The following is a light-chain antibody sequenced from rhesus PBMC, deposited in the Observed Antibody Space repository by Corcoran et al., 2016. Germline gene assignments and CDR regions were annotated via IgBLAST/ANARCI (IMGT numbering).Light chain of an antibody. CDR3: QQYSNRPLT. V-gene: IGKV3-42*03. CDR1: QSVSSS. Sequence: EIVMTQSPATLSLSPGERATLSCRASQSVSSSLAWYQQKPGQAPRLLIYGASNRATGIPDRFSGSGFGTELTLTISSLEPEDFAVYYCQQYSNRPLTFGGGTKVEIK. J-gene: IGKJ4*01. CDR2: GAS.